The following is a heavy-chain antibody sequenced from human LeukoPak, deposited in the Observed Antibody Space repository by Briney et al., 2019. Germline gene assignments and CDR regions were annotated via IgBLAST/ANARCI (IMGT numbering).Heavy chain of an antibody. CDR2: IYYSGST. D-gene: IGHD3-3*01. V-gene: IGHV4-59*08. J-gene: IGHJ3*02. Sequence: PSETLSLTCTVSGGSISSYYWSWIRQPPGKGLGWIGYIYYSGSTNYNPSLKSRVTISVDTSKNQFSLKLSSVTAADTAVYYCARLLSTYYDFWSGYSSSDAFDIWGQGTMVTVSS. CDR3: ARLLSTYYDFWSGYSSSDAFDI. CDR1: GGSISSYY.